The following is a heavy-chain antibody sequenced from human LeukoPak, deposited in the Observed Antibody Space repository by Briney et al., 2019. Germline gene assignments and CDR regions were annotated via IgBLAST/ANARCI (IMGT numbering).Heavy chain of an antibody. Sequence: ASVKVSCKASGYTFTGYYMHWVRQAPGQELEWMGWINPNSGGSGGTNYAQKFQGRLTMTRQAPLSPAYIELRRLRSDDTAVYYCARGSSSSLVAYCYYFMDVWGKGTTVTVSS. CDR3: ARGSSSSLVAYCYYFMDV. J-gene: IGHJ6*03. CDR1: GYTFTGYY. D-gene: IGHD6-6*01. CDR2: INPNSGGSGGT. V-gene: IGHV1-2*02.